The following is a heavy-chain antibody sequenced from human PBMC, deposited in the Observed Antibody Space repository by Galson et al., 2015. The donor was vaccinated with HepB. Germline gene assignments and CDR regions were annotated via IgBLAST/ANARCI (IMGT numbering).Heavy chain of an antibody. CDR3: VKGLMTTFGGVIASDAFDI. Sequence: SLRLSCAASGFIFSSYAMHWVRQAPGKGLEYVAAISTNGGSTFYADSVKGRFTISRDSSKNTLYLQMSNLRAEDTAVYYCVKGLMTTFGGVIASDAFDIWGQGTMVTVSS. V-gene: IGHV3-64D*06. D-gene: IGHD3-16*02. CDR1: GFIFSSYA. J-gene: IGHJ3*02. CDR2: ISTNGGST.